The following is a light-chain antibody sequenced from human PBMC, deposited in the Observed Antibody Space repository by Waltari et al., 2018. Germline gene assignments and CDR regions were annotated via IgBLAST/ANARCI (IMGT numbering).Light chain of an antibody. CDR2: EVS. CDR3: SSYTSSSTLV. CDR1: SRDVGGYNY. Sequence: QSALTQPASMSGSPGQSITISCPGTSRDVGGYNYVSWYQQHPGKAPKLIIYEVSNRPSGVSNRFSGSKSGDTASLTISGLQAEDEADYYCSSYTSSSTLVFGGGTKLTVL. V-gene: IGLV2-14*01. J-gene: IGLJ2*01.